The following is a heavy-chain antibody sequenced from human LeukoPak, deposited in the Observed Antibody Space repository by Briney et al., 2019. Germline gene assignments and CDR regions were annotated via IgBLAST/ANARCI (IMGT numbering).Heavy chain of an antibody. Sequence: SETLSLTCTVSGGSISSYYWSWIRQPPGKGLEWIGYIYYSGSTNYNPSLKSRVTISVDTSKNQFSLKLSSVTAADTAVYYCARLRYYDFWSGYRYYFDYWGQGTLVTVSS. CDR2: IYYSGST. D-gene: IGHD3-3*01. J-gene: IGHJ4*02. CDR3: ARLRYYDFWSGYRYYFDY. CDR1: GGSISSYY. V-gene: IGHV4-59*08.